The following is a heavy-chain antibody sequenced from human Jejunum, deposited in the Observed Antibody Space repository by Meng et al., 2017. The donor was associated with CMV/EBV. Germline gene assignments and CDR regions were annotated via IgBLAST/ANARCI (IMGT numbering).Heavy chain of an antibody. V-gene: IGHV1-18*01. D-gene: IGHD2-21*02. CDR2: ISTYNDNP. CDR1: GYTFSSYG. J-gene: IGHJ4*02. CDR3: ARDLWPHIVVVTAPSEF. Sequence: QVQLVKSGAEVKRPGAAVKVSCKASGYTFSSYGFTWVRQAPGQGLEWLGWISTYNDNPKYAQKVQGRVTMTADTSTSTAYMELRSLTSDDTAVYYCARDLWPHIVVVTAPSEFWGQGTLVTVSS.